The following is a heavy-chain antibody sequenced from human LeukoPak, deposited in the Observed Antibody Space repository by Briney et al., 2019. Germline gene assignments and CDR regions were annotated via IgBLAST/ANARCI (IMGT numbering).Heavy chain of an antibody. D-gene: IGHD5-24*01. Sequence: GGSLRLSCAASGFTFSSYSMNWVRQAPGKGLEWVSSISSSSYIYYADSVKGRFTISRDNAKNSLYLQMNSLRAEDTAVYYCARDLHRHGYNAFWGQGTLVTVSS. CDR2: ISSSSYI. V-gene: IGHV3-21*01. J-gene: IGHJ4*02. CDR1: GFTFSSYS. CDR3: ARDLHRHGYNAF.